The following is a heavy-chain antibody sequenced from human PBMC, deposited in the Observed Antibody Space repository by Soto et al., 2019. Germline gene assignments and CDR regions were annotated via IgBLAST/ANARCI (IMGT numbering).Heavy chain of an antibody. CDR3: VRDWSGKNGPCMDV. D-gene: IGHD3-3*01. Sequence: EVQVLESGGGLAQPGGSLRLSCVGSGFTFRSFAMSWVRQAPGKGLGWVSAIRGSGGGSGRSTFYADSVKGRFTIRRDNSKNTLYLEMNSLRVEDTALYYCVRDWSGKNGPCMDVWGQGTTVTVSS. CDR1: GFTFRSFA. CDR2: IRGSGGGSGRST. J-gene: IGHJ6*02. V-gene: IGHV3-23*01.